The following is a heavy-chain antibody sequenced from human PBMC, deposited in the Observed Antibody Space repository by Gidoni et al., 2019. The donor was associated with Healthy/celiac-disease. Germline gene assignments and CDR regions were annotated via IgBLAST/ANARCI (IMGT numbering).Heavy chain of an antibody. CDR3: AHNANPPLDDSWIILSQSKNYFDY. CDR2: IYWNDDK. Sequence: QITLKESGPTLVKPTQTLTLTCTFSGFSLSTSGVGVGWIRQPPGKALEWLALIYWNDDKRYSPSLKSRLTITKDTSKNQVVLTMTNMDPVDTATYYCAHNANPPLDDSWIILSQSKNYFDYWGQGTLVTVSS. V-gene: IGHV2-5*01. CDR1: GFSLSTSGVG. D-gene: IGHD5-12*01. J-gene: IGHJ4*02.